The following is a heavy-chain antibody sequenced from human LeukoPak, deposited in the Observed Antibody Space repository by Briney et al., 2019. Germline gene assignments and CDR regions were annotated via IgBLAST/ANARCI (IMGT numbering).Heavy chain of an antibody. D-gene: IGHD3-22*01. V-gene: IGHV4-59*01. J-gene: IGHJ4*02. Sequence: SETLSLTCTVSGGSISSYYWSWIRQPPGKGLEWIGYIYYSGSTYYNPSLKSRVTISVDTSKNQFSLKLSSVTAADTAVYYCARVPYDSSGYPLDYWGQGTLVTVSS. CDR3: ARVPYDSSGYPLDY. CDR2: IYYSGST. CDR1: GGSISSYY.